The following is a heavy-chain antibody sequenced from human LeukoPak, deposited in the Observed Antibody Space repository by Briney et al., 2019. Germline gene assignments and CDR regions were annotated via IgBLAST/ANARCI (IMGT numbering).Heavy chain of an antibody. CDR2: INHSGST. Sequence: SETLSLTCAVYGGSFSGYYWSWIRQPPGKGLEWIGEINHSGSTNYSPSLKSRVTISVDTSKNQFSLKLSSVTAADTAVYYCAREILTGFMYYFDYWGQGTLVTVSS. CDR1: GGSFSGYY. CDR3: AREILTGFMYYFDY. V-gene: IGHV4-34*01. D-gene: IGHD3-9*01. J-gene: IGHJ4*02.